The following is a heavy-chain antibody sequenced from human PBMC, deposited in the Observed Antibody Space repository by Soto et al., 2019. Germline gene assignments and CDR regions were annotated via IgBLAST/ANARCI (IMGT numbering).Heavy chain of an antibody. Sequence: PSETLSLTCTGSGGSISSYYWSWIRQPPGKGLEWIGYIHYSGSTNYNPSLKGRITMSVDTSKNHFSLKLSSVTAADTAVYYCARHPKRGYSGYAWGQGTLVTVSS. V-gene: IGHV4-59*08. CDR1: GGSISSYY. J-gene: IGHJ4*02. D-gene: IGHD5-12*01. CDR2: IHYSGST. CDR3: ARHPKRGYSGYA.